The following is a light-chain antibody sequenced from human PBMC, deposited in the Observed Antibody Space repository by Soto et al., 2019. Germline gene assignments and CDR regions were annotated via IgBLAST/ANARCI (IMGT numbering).Light chain of an antibody. Sequence: DIQMTQSPSSLSASVGDRVTITCRASQGISNYLAWYQQKPGKVPKLLIYAASTLQSAVPSRFSGSGSGTDFTLTISSLQPEDVATYYCQKYNSAPLFGPGTKVDIK. CDR1: QGISNY. V-gene: IGKV1-27*01. CDR3: QKYNSAPL. CDR2: AAS. J-gene: IGKJ3*01.